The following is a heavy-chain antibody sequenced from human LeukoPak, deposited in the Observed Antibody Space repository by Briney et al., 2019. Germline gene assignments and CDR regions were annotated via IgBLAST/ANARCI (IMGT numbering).Heavy chain of an antibody. J-gene: IGHJ3*02. CDR3: ARGGNVGYNYNAFDI. V-gene: IGHV3-48*02. CDR1: AFSFSAYS. CDR2: ISSSSRTT. D-gene: IGHD3-22*01. Sequence: GGSLRLSCAASAFSFSAYSMNWVRQAPGKGLEWVSYISSSSRTTYYADSVKGRFTISRDNAKNSLYLQMNSLRDEDTAVYYCARGGNVGYNYNAFDIWGHGTTVTVSS.